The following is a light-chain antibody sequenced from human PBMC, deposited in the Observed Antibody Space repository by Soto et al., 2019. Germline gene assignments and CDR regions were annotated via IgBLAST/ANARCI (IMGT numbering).Light chain of an antibody. J-gene: IGLJ1*01. CDR2: CNN. Sequence: QSVLTQPPSASGTPGQRVTISCSGSSSNIGSNYVYWYQQLPGTAPNLLIYCNNQRPSGVPYRFSGSKSGTSASLAISGLRSEDEADYYCAAWDDSLSGLVFGTGTKLTVL. CDR3: AAWDDSLSGLV. CDR1: SSNIGSNY. V-gene: IGLV1-47*02.